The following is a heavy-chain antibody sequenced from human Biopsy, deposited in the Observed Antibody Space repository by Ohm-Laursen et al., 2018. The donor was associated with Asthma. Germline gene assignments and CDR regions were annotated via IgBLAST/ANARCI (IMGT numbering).Heavy chain of an antibody. Sequence: SQTLSLTWTVSYGSITSGGHYWTWIRQHPGKGLEWIGFIYYSGSTYYNPSLKSRVSISIDTSKNQFSLKLSSVTAADTAVYYCARAQDYYDSRGYYRSFDYWGQGTLVTVSS. D-gene: IGHD3-22*01. CDR3: ARAQDYYDSRGYYRSFDY. CDR1: YGSITSGGHY. J-gene: IGHJ4*02. V-gene: IGHV4-31*02. CDR2: IYYSGST.